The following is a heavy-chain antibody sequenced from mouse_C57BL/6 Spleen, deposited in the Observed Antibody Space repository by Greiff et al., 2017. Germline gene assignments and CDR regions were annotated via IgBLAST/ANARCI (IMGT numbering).Heavy chain of an antibody. CDR2: INPSNGGT. CDR3: ARYGYYGSSPYWYFDV. D-gene: IGHD1-1*01. CDR1: GYTFTSYW. Sequence: QVQLQQPGTELVKPGASVKLSCKASGYTFTSYWMHWVKQRPGQGLEWIGNINPSNGGTNYNEKFKSKATLTVDKSSSTAYMQLSSLTAEDSAVYYCARYGYYGSSPYWYFDVWGTGTTVTVSS. V-gene: IGHV1-53*01. J-gene: IGHJ1*03.